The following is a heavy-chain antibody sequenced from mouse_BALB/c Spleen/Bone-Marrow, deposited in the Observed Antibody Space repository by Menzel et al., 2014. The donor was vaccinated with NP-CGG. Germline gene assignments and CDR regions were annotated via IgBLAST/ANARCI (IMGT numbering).Heavy chain of an antibody. V-gene: IGHV5-6-4*01. J-gene: IGHJ2*01. CDR1: GFTFSSYT. Sequence: EVQEVESGGGLVKPGGSLKLSCAASGFTFSSYTMSWVRQTPEKRLEWVATITSGGSYTYYPDSVKGRFTISRDNAKNTLYLQMSSLKSEDTAMYYCTRDNGPFDYWGQGTTLAVSS. CDR2: ITSGGSYT. D-gene: IGHD1-2*01. CDR3: TRDNGPFDY.